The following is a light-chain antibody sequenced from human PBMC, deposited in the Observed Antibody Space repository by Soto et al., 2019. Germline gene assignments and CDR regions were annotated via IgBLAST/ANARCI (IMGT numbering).Light chain of an antibody. CDR3: QTWGSGIVV. CDR1: SGRSDYA. Sequence: QLVLTQSPSASASLGASVKLTCTLSSGRSDYAIAWHQQQSEKGPRYLMKLNSDGSHSKGDGIPDRFSGSSSGAERYLTISSLQSEDEADYYCQTWGSGIVVFGGGPKLTVL. V-gene: IGLV4-69*01. J-gene: IGLJ2*01. CDR2: LNSDGSH.